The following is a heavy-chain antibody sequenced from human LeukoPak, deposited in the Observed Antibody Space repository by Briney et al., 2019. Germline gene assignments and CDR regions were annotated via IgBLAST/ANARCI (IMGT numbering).Heavy chain of an antibody. V-gene: IGHV4-4*07. Sequence: PSETLSLTCTVSGGSISSYYWSWIRQPAGKGLEWIGRIYTSGSTNYNPSLKSRVTMSVDTSKNQFSLKLSSVTAADTAVYYCARDGRSGYYLRLDAFDIWGQGTMVTVSS. CDR3: ARDGRSGYYLRLDAFDI. CDR1: GGSISSYY. D-gene: IGHD3-22*01. CDR2: IYTSGST. J-gene: IGHJ3*02.